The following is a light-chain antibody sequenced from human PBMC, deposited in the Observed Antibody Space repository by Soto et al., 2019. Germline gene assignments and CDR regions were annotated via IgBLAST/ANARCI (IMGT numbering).Light chain of an antibody. V-gene: IGKV1-39*01. CDR1: QNIGIY. CDR2: VVA. J-gene: IGKJ1*01. Sequence: DIQMTQSPSSLSASVGDRVTITCRASQNIGIYLNWYQQKPGKVPKLLISVVASLQGGVPSRFSGSGSGTDFTLTISSLQPEDVATYYCQQSHTIPWTFGQGTKVEIQ. CDR3: QQSHTIPWT.